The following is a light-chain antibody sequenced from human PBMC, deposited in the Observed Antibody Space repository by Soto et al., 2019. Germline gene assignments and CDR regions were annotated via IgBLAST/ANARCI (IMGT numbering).Light chain of an antibody. Sequence: EIVLTQSPATLSLSPGERATLSCRASQSVSSYLAWYQQKPGQAPRLLIYDASNRATGFPARFSGSGSGTDFTLTIISLEPEDFAVYYCQQRSNWPLVTFGPGTKVYIK. CDR1: QSVSSY. J-gene: IGKJ3*01. CDR2: DAS. CDR3: QQRSNWPLVT. V-gene: IGKV3-11*01.